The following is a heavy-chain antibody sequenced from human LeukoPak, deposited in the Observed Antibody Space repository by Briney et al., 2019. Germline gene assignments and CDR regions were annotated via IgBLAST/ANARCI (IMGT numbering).Heavy chain of an antibody. V-gene: IGHV3-21*01. J-gene: IGHJ4*02. CDR3: ARDRRDIVATITPLWYFDY. Sequence: GSLRLSCAASGFTFSSYSMNWVRQAPGKGLEWVSSIISSSSYIYYADSVKGRFTISRDNAKNSLYLQMNSLRAEDTAVYYCARDRRDIVATITPLWYFDYWGQGTLVTVSS. D-gene: IGHD5-12*01. CDR1: GFTFSSYS. CDR2: IISSSSYI.